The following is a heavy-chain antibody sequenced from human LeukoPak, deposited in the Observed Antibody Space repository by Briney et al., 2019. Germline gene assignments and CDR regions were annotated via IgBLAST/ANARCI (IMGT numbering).Heavy chain of an antibody. J-gene: IGHJ4*02. V-gene: IGHV3-48*03. D-gene: IGHD6-13*01. CDR3: ARDLAAADHGENY. Sequence: GGSLRLSCAASGFTFSSYEMNWVRQAPGKGLEWVSYISSSGSTMYYADSVKGRFTISRDNAKNSLYLQMNSLRAEDTAVYYCARDLAAADHGENYWGQGTLVTVSS. CDR1: GFTFSSYE. CDR2: ISSSGSTM.